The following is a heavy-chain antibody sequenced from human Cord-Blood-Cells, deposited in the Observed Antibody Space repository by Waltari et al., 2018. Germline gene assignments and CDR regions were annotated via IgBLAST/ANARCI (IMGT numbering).Heavy chain of an antibody. CDR1: GYTFTSYA. Sequence: QVQLVQSGAEVKKPGASVKVSCKASGYTFTSYAMHWVRQAPGQRLEWMGWINAGKGNTKYSQKFQGRVTITRDTSASTVYMELSRLRSEDTAVYYCARVGYDFWSGYDYWGQGTLVTVSS. V-gene: IGHV1-3*01. J-gene: IGHJ4*02. CDR3: ARVGYDFWSGYDY. D-gene: IGHD3-3*01. CDR2: INAGKGNT.